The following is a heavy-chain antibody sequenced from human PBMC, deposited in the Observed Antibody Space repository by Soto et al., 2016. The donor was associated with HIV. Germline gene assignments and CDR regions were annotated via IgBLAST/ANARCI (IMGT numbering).Heavy chain of an antibody. J-gene: IGHJ6*03. CDR2: FDPEDGET. V-gene: IGHV1-24*01. CDR1: GYTLTELS. Sequence: QVQLVQSGGEVKKPGASVKVSCKVSGYTLTELSIHWVRQAPGKGLEWMGGFDPEDGETIYAQKFQGRVTMTEDTPTDTAYMELNSLGSEDTAVYYCAADGTYYFDTSAYFPSLAPPPTTITYMDVVGQTGPRSTVSS. D-gene: IGHD3-22*01. CDR3: AADGTYYFDTSAYFPSLAPPPTTITYMDV.